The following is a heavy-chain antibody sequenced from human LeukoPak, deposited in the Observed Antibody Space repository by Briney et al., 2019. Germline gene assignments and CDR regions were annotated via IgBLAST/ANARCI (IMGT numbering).Heavy chain of an antibody. D-gene: IGHD3-10*02. J-gene: IGHJ4*02. CDR2: IYSSGIT. CDR3: ARRGIDDRRLFGENYFAL. Sequence: PSETLSLTCTVSGGSINSYTWNWIRQPAGKGLEWIGRIYSSGITNYNPPLMSRATMSLATTKNQFSPKLSSVTCADTAGYYCARRGIDDRRLFGENYFALWGQGTLVTVSS. CDR1: GGSINSYT. V-gene: IGHV4-4*07.